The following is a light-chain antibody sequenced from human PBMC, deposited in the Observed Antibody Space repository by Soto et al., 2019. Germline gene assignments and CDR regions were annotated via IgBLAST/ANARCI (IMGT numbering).Light chain of an antibody. V-gene: IGKV3-11*01. CDR3: HQRSNWPPEIT. J-gene: IGKJ5*01. CDR1: QSVSSY. Sequence: EIVLTQSPATLSLSPGERATLSCRASQSVSSYLAWYHQKPGQAPRLLIYDASNRATAIPARFSGSGSGTDFTLTISSLEPEDFAVYYCHQRSNWPPEITFGQGTRLEIK. CDR2: DAS.